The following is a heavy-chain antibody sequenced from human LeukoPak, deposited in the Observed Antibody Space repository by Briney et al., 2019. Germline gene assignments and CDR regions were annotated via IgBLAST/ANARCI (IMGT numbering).Heavy chain of an antibody. CDR3: ASLWDDGY. CDR1: GFSFSSSW. Sequence: PGGSLRLSCAASGFSFSSSWMTWVRQAPGKGLEWVATIEQDGSEKFYVNSVKGRFTISRDNTKDSLYLQMNSLRADDTAVYYCASLWDDGYWGQGTLVTVSS. D-gene: IGHD1-1*01. CDR2: IEQDGSEK. V-gene: IGHV3-7*02. J-gene: IGHJ4*02.